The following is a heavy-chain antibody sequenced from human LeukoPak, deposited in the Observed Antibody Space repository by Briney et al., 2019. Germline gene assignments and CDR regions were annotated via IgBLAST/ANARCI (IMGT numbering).Heavy chain of an antibody. J-gene: IGHJ4*02. V-gene: IGHV1-69*04. CDR3: ARGRKTGYCSGGSCLARYYFDY. Sequence: GASVKVSCKASGGTFSSYAISWVRQAPGQGLEWMGRIIPILGIANYAQKFQGRATITADKSTSTAYMELSSLRSEDTAVYYCARGRKTGYCSGGSCLARYYFDYWGQGTLVTVSS. D-gene: IGHD2-15*01. CDR1: GGTFSSYA. CDR2: IIPILGIA.